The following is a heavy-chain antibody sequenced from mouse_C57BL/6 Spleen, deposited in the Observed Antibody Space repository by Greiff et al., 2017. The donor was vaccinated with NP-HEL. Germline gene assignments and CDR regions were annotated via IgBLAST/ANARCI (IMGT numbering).Heavy chain of an antibody. CDR3: TTTSSYYFDY. CDR2: IDPENGDT. V-gene: IGHV14-4*01. CDR1: GFNIKDDY. J-gene: IGHJ2*01. Sequence: EVKLVESGAELVRPGASVKLSCTASGFNIKDDYMHWVKQRPEQGLEWIGWIDPENGDTEYASKFQGKATITADTSSNTAYLQLSSLTSEDTAVYYCTTTSSYYFDYWGQGTTLTVSS.